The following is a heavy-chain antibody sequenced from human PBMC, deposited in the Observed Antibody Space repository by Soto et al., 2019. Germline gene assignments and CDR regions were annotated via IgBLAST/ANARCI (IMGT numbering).Heavy chain of an antibody. Sequence: GASVKVSCKASGGTFSSYTISWVRQAPGQGLEWMGRIIPILGIANYAQKFQGRVTITADKSTSTAYMELSSLRSEDTAVYYCARDIAARDIVVVPAAIVGVGGFDPWGQGTLVTVSS. CDR1: GGTFSSYT. CDR2: IIPILGIA. J-gene: IGHJ5*02. D-gene: IGHD2-2*01. CDR3: ARDIAARDIVVVPAAIVGVGGFDP. V-gene: IGHV1-69*04.